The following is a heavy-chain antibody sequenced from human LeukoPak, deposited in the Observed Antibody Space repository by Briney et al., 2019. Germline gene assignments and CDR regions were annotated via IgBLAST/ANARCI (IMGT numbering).Heavy chain of an antibody. J-gene: IGHJ4*02. CDR3: AKAHEGYYDYVWGSYCDY. Sequence: PGGSLRLSCAASGFTVSSNYMSWVRQAPGKGLEWVSVIYSGGSTYYADSVKGRFTISRDNSKNTLYLQMNGLRAEDTAVYYCAKAHEGYYDYVWGSYCDYWGQGTLVTVSS. V-gene: IGHV3-53*01. CDR2: IYSGGST. D-gene: IGHD3-16*01. CDR1: GFTVSSNY.